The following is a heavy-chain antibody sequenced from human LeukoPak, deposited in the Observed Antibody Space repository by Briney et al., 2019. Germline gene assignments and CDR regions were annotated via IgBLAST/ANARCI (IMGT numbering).Heavy chain of an antibody. Sequence: SQTLSLTCTVSGGSISSGGYYWSWIRQPPGEGLEWIGYIYYSGSTYYNPSLKSRLTISVDTSKNQFSLKLSSVTAADTAVYYCASSYDSSPSFDYWGQGTLVTVSS. CDR1: GGSISSGGYY. D-gene: IGHD3-22*01. V-gene: IGHV4-30-4*08. CDR3: ASSYDSSPSFDY. CDR2: IYYSGST. J-gene: IGHJ4*02.